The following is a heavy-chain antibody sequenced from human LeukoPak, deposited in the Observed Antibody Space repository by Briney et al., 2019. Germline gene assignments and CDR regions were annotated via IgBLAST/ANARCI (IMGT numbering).Heavy chain of an antibody. D-gene: IGHD3-16*02. CDR2: ISNSGSTT. V-gene: IGHV3-11*01. CDR1: GFTVSDQY. Sequence: KAGGSLRLSCAASGFTVSDQYMSWIRQAPGKGLERVSYISNSGSTTYYADSVKGRFTISRDNSKNTLYLQMNSLRAEDTAVYYCAKGWGSYRPDAFDIWGQGTMVTVSS. J-gene: IGHJ3*02. CDR3: AKGWGSYRPDAFDI.